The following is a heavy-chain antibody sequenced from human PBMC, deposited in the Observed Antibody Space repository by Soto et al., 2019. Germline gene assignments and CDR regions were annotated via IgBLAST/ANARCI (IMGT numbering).Heavy chain of an antibody. CDR3: AKVPSYGSGSPPIFDY. V-gene: IGHV3-23*01. J-gene: IGHJ4*02. CDR1: GFTFSSYA. CDR2: ISGSGGST. Sequence: GGSLRLSCAASGFTFSSYAMSWVRQAPGKGLEWVSAISGSGGSTYYADSVKGRFTISRDNSKNTLYLQMNSLRAEDTAVYYCAKVPSYGSGSPPIFDYWGQGTLVTVSS. D-gene: IGHD3-10*01.